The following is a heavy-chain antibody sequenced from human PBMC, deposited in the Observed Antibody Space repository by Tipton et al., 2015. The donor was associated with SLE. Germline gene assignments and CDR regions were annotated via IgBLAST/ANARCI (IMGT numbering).Heavy chain of an antibody. Sequence: TCYNPSLKSRVTISVDTSKNQFSLKLSSVTAADTAVYNCARPRYCSGGSCYYFDYWGQGTLATVSS. V-gene: IGHV4-39*01. J-gene: IGHJ4*02. CDR2: T. CDR3: ARPRYCSGGSCYYFDY. D-gene: IGHD2-15*01.